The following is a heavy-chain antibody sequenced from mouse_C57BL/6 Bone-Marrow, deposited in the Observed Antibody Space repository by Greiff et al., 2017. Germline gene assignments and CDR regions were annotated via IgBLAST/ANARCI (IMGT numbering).Heavy chain of an antibody. CDR3: ARFDYGSSHWYFDV. Sequence: VQLQQSGAELVKPGASVKLSCKASGYTFTSYWMHWVKQRPGRGLEWIGSIDPNSGGTKYNEKFKSKATLTVDKPSSTAYMQLSSLTYEDSAVYYCARFDYGSSHWYFDVWGTGTTVTVSS. D-gene: IGHD1-1*01. CDR1: GYTFTSYW. J-gene: IGHJ1*03. CDR2: IDPNSGGT. V-gene: IGHV1-72*01.